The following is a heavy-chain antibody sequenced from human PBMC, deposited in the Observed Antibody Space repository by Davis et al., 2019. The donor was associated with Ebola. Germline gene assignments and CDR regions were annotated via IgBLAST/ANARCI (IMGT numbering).Heavy chain of an antibody. D-gene: IGHD1-26*01. CDR1: GFNFTTSV. Sequence: ASVTVSCKTSGFNFTTSVIHWVRQAPGQRPEWMGWINAGTGNTRYSQKFQGRVTITRDTSASTGNIELSSLTSEDTAVYFCARGRSPLFSAWGQGTLVTVSS. CDR3: ARGRSPLFSA. V-gene: IGHV1-3*01. CDR2: INAGTGNT. J-gene: IGHJ5*02.